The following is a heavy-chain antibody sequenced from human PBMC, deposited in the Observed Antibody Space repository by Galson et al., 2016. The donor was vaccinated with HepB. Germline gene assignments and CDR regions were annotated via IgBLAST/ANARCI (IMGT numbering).Heavy chain of an antibody. CDR3: ARGFAVPGRIDY. V-gene: IGHV3-33*01. CDR1: GFTFSTYG. D-gene: IGHD2-2*01. Sequence: SLRLSCAASGFTFSTYGTHWVRQAPGKGLEWVAVIWYDGSNKYYGDSVKGRFTISRDNSKNTVYLQMNSLRAEDTAVYYCARGFAVPGRIDYWGQGTLVTVSS. J-gene: IGHJ4*02. CDR2: IWYDGSNK.